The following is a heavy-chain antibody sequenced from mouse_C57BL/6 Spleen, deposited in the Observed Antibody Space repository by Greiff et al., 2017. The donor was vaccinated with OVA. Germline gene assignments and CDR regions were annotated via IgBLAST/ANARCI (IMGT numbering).Heavy chain of an antibody. CDR2: ISSGGSYT. CDR1: GFTFSSYG. D-gene: IGHD1-1*01. V-gene: IGHV5-6*01. Sequence: EVMLVESGGDLVKPGGSLKLSCAASGFTFSSYGMSWVRQTPDKRLEWVATISSGGSYTYYPDSVKGRFTISRDNAKNTLYLQMSSLKSEDTAMYYCARHEGSHYGSSFDYWGQGTTLTVSS. J-gene: IGHJ2*01. CDR3: ARHEGSHYGSSFDY.